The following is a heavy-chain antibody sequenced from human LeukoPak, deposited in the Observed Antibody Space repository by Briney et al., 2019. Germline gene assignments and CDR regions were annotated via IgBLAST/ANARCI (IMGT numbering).Heavy chain of an antibody. CDR2: INQDGSDT. Sequence: PGGSLGLSCAVSGFTFRNYWMSWVRQAPGKGLEWVANINQDGSDTYHVDSVKGRFSISRDNARNSLHLQMNSLRAEDTAVYYCVRCCNENTDYWGQGTLVTASS. V-gene: IGHV3-7*05. D-gene: IGHD2/OR15-2a*01. J-gene: IGHJ4*02. CDR1: GFTFRNYW. CDR3: VRCCNENTDY.